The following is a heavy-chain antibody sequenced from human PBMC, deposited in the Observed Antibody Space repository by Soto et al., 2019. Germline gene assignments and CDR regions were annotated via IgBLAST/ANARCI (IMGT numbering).Heavy chain of an antibody. V-gene: IGHV1-24*01. D-gene: IGHD1-26*01. Sequence: ASVKVSCKVSGYFLTALSIHWVRQAPGKGLEWMGGFDREDGETIYAQKFQGRVTMTEDTSTDAAYMELSSLKSEDTAIYYCAHGEGIVKSIVYFDSWGQGTLVTVSS. CDR3: AHGEGIVKSIVYFDS. CDR2: FDREDGET. J-gene: IGHJ4*02. CDR1: GYFLTALS.